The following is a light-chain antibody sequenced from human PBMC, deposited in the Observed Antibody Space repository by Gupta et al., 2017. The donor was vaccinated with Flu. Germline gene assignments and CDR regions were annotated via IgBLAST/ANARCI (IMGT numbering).Light chain of an antibody. CDR2: TAS. CDR3: QQNNSIPYT. CDR1: QNIATW. V-gene: IGKV1-5*03. J-gene: IGKJ2*01. Sequence: QHAPSPSPLSASLGGRVTITCRASQNIATWLAWYQQKPGKAPKLMIFTASTLQSGVPSRFCGSGSETEFSLTISSLQPDDFATYYCQQNNSIPYTFGQGTQLEIK.